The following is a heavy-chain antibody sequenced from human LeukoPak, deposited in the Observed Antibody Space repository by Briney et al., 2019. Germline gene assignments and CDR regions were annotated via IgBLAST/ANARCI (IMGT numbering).Heavy chain of an antibody. CDR3: ARENYRALDY. J-gene: IGHJ4*02. D-gene: IGHD3-16*02. V-gene: IGHV1-18*01. CDR1: GYTFTNYG. Sequence: ASVKVSCKASGYTFTNYGISWVRQAPGQGLEWVGWVSGSNDNRNNAQKFQGRVTLTTDTSTSTAYMELRSLRSDDTAVYYCARENYRALDYWGQGTLVTVSS. CDR2: VSGSNDNR.